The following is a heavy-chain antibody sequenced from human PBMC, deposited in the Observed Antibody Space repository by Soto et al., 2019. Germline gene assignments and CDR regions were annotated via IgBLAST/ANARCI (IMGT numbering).Heavy chain of an antibody. CDR1: GGSISSSNW. J-gene: IGHJ3*02. D-gene: IGHD2-8*01. V-gene: IGHV4-4*02. CDR2: IYHSGST. CDR3: ARRTPRMGRGFDI. Sequence: PSETLSLTCAVSGGSISSSNWWSWVRQPPGKGLEWIGEIYHSGSTNYNPSLKSRVTISVDKSKNQFSLKLSSVTAADTAVYYCARRTPRMGRGFDIWGQGTMVTVSS.